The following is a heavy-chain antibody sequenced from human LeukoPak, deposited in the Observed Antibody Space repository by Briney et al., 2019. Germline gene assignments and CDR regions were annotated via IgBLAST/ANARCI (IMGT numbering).Heavy chain of an antibody. Sequence: ASVKVSFKASGYTFTSYAMNWVRQAPGQGLEWMGWINTNTGNPTYAQGFTGRFVFSLDTSLSTAYLQISSLKAEDTAVYYCARDWYSSGWYGTQPGYWGQGTLVTVSS. V-gene: IGHV7-4-1*02. CDR3: ARDWYSSGWYGTQPGY. D-gene: IGHD6-19*01. J-gene: IGHJ4*02. CDR1: GYTFTSYA. CDR2: INTNTGNP.